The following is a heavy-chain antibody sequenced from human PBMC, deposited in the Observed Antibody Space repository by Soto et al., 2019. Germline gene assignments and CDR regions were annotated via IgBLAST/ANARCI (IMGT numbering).Heavy chain of an antibody. J-gene: IGHJ6*02. D-gene: IGHD6-13*01. CDR1: GGSISSSSYY. V-gene: IGHV4-39*01. Sequence: SETLSLTCTVSGGSISSSSYYWGWIRQPPGKGLEWIGSIYYSGSTYYNPSLKSRVTISVDTSKNQFSLKLSSVTAADTAVYYCARTTAHSSSRSYYYYGMDVWGQGTTVTVSS. CDR3: ARTTAHSSSRSYYYYGMDV. CDR2: IYYSGST.